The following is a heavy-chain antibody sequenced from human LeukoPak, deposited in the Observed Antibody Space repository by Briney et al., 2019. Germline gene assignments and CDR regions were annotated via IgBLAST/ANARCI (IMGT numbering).Heavy chain of an antibody. CDR3: ARGIVGATGWNY. Sequence: GGSLRPSCAASGFTFSSYSMNWVRQAPGKGLEWVSSISSSSSYIYYADSVKGRFTISRDNAKNSLYLQMNSLRAEDTAVYYCARGIVGATGWNYWGQGTLVTVSS. CDR1: GFTFSSYS. J-gene: IGHJ4*02. D-gene: IGHD1-26*01. V-gene: IGHV3-21*01. CDR2: ISSSSSYI.